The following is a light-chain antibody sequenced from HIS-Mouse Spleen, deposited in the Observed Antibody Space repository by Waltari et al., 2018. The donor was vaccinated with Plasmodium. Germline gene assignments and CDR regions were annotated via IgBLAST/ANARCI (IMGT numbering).Light chain of an antibody. V-gene: IGLV3-1*01. J-gene: IGLJ2*01. Sequence: SYELTQPPSVSVSPGQTASITCSGDKLGDKYACWYQQKPGQSPVLVIYQDSKRPSGVPERFSGSNSGNTATLTSGGTQAMDEADYYCQAWHSSTVVFGGGTKLTVL. CDR3: QAWHSSTVV. CDR2: QDS. CDR1: KLGDKY.